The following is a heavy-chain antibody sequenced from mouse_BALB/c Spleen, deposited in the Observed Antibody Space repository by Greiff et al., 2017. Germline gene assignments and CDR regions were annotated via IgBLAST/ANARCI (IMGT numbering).Heavy chain of an antibody. Sequence: VQLVESGAELVRPGVSVKISCKGSGYPFTDYAMHWVKQSHAKNLEWIGVISTYYGDASYNQKFKGKATMTVDKSSSTAYMELARLTSEDSAIYYCASSDYDVAYWGQGTLVTVSA. V-gene: IGHV1S137*01. J-gene: IGHJ3*01. CDR1: GYPFTDYA. CDR2: ISTYYGDA. D-gene: IGHD2-4*01. CDR3: ASSDYDVAY.